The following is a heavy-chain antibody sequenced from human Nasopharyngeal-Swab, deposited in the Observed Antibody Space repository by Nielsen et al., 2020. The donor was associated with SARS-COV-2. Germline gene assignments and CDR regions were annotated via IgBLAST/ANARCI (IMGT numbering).Heavy chain of an antibody. Sequence: WIRQPPGKGLEWVSGLIENGVDTYYAESVKGRFTVSRDNSKNTLYLQMNSLRAEDTAVYYCARGGGSSSSAPFDYWGQGTLVTVSS. CDR2: LIENGVDT. V-gene: IGHV3-23*01. J-gene: IGHJ4*02. CDR3: ARGGGSSSSAPFDY. D-gene: IGHD6-6*01.